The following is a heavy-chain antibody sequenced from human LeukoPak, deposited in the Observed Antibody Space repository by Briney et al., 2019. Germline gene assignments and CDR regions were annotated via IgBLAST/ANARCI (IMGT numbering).Heavy chain of an antibody. CDR2: IYYSGST. V-gene: IGHV4-59*01. CDR3: ARMTYGGDSVGYYYKDV. Sequence: SETLSLTCTVSGGSISSDYWSWIRQPPGKGLGWIGYIYYSGSTNNNPSLKSRVTISVDTSKNQFSLKLSSVTAADTAVYYCARMTYGGDSVGYYYKDVWGKGTTVTVSS. J-gene: IGHJ6*03. CDR1: GGSISSDY. D-gene: IGHD4-23*01.